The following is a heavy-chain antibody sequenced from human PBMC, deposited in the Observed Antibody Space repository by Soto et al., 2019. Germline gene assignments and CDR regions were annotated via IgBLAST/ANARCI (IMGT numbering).Heavy chain of an antibody. D-gene: IGHD1-1*01. CDR2: IWYDGSNK. CDR3: ARALESHDNTYSYYGQGL. J-gene: IGHJ6*02. V-gene: IGHV3-33*01. CDR1: GFTFSSYG. Sequence: GGSLRLSCAASGFTFSSYGMHWVRQAPGKGLEWVAVIWYDGSNKYYADSVKGRFTISRDNSKNTLYLQMNSLRAEDTAVYYSARALESHDNTYSYYGQGLWGQVTTGTV.